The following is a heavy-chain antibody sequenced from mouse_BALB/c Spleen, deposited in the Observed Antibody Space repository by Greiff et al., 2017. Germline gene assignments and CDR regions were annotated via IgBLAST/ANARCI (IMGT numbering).Heavy chain of an antibody. CDR2: INPGSGGT. Sequence: LVESGAELVRPGTSVKVSCKASGYAFTNYLIEWVKQRPGQGLEWIGVINPGSGGTNYNEKFKGKATLTADKSSSTAYMQLSSLTSDDSAVYFCARRDGNYFAYWGQGTLVTVSA. V-gene: IGHV1-54*01. CDR1: GYAFTNYL. D-gene: IGHD2-1*01. J-gene: IGHJ3*01. CDR3: ARRDGNYFAY.